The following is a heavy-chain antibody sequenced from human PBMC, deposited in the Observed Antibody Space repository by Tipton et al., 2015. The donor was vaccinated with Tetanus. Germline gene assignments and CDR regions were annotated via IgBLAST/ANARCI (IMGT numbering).Heavy chain of an antibody. D-gene: IGHD3-16*02. J-gene: IGHJ4*02. Sequence: LSCTVSGGSISSGGYYWSWIRQHPGKGLEWIGYIYYSGSTYYNPSLKSRVTISVDTSKNQFSLKLSSVTAADTAVYYCARGSGELSFARAGFDYWGQGTLVTVSS. V-gene: IGHV4-31*03. CDR1: GGSISSGGYY. CDR3: ARGSGELSFARAGFDY. CDR2: IYYSGST.